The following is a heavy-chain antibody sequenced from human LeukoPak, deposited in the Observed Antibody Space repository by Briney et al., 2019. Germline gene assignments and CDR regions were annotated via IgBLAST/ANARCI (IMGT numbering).Heavy chain of an antibody. V-gene: IGHV4-39*01. J-gene: IGHJ5*02. CDR3: ARGGSYSSSWYWFDP. D-gene: IGHD6-13*01. CDR1: GGSISSSSYY. Sequence: PSETLSLTCTVSGGSISSSSYYWGWIRQPPGKGLEWIGSIYYSGSTYYNPSLKSRVTISVDTSKNQFSLELSSVTAADTAVYYCARGGSYSSSWYWFDPWGQGTLVTVSS. CDR2: IYYSGST.